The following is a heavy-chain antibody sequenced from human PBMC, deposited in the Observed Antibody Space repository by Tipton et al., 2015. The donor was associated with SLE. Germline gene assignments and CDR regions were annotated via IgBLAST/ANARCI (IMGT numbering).Heavy chain of an antibody. CDR3: ARRPSGGYSYGFGY. Sequence: TLSLTCTVSGGSVSSGSYYWSWIRQPPGKGLEWIGYIYYSGSTNYNPSLKSRVTISVDTSKNQFSLKLSSVTAADTAVYYCARRPSGGYSYGFGYWGQGTLVTVSS. V-gene: IGHV4-61*01. CDR1: GGSVSSGSYY. CDR2: IYYSGST. J-gene: IGHJ4*02. D-gene: IGHD5-18*01.